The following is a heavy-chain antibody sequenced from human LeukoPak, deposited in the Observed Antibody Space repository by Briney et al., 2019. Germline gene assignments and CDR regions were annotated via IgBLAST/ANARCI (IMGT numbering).Heavy chain of an antibody. CDR1: GFTFSSYW. J-gene: IGHJ4*02. D-gene: IGHD3-16*02. V-gene: IGHV3-7*01. CDR2: IKQDGSEK. Sequence: GGSLRLSCAASGFTFSSYWMSWVRQAPGKGLEWVANIKQDGSEKYYVDSVKGRFTISRDNAKNSLYLQMNSLRAEDTAVYYCARDGLTPNMITFGGVIVREYYFDYWGQGTLVTVSS. CDR3: ARDGLTPNMITFGGVIVREYYFDY.